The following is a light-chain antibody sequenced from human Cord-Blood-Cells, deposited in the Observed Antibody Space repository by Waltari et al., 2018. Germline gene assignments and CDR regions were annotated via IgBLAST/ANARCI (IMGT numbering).Light chain of an antibody. CDR1: PSISSY. V-gene: IGKV1-39*01. Sequence: DIQMTPSPSSLSASVGARAAITCRASPSISSYLNWYQQKPGKVPKLLIYAASSLQSGVPSRFSGSGSGTDFTLTISSLQPEDFATYYCQQSYSTPYTFGQGTKLEIK. J-gene: IGKJ2*01. CDR3: QQSYSTPYT. CDR2: AAS.